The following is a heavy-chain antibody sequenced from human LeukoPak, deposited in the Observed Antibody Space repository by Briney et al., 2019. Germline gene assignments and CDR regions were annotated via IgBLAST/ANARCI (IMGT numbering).Heavy chain of an antibody. D-gene: IGHD3/OR15-3a*01. CDR3: ARRTDRVDDAFDV. J-gene: IGHJ3*01. Sequence: ASVKISCKSSGGPFDNYAINWVRQAPGQGLEWMGRIIPSLNRANYAQIRVTITADKSTATAYMELSGLRYEDAAVYYCARRTDRVDDAFDVWGQGTMVTVSS. CDR1: GGPFDNYA. V-gene: IGHV1-69*04. CDR2: IIPSLNRA.